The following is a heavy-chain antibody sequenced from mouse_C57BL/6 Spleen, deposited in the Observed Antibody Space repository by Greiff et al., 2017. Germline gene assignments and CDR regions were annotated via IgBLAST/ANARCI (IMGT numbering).Heavy chain of an antibody. D-gene: IGHD2-3*01. J-gene: IGHJ2*01. Sequence: EVMLVESGGGLVKPGGSLKLSCAASGFTFSDYGMHWVRQAPEKGLEWVAYISSGSSTIYYAATVKGRFTISRDNAKNSLFLQMPSLRSEDTAMYYCARRRDGYYFDYWGPGTTLTVSS. CDR3: ARRRDGYYFDY. CDR1: GFTFSDYG. CDR2: ISSGSSTI. V-gene: IGHV5-17*01.